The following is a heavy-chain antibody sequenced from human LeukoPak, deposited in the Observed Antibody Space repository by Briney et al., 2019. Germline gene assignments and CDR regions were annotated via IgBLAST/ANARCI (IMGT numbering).Heavy chain of an antibody. CDR3: ARHTGVYYDILTGHNWFDP. Sequence: SETLSLTCTVSGGSISSSSYYWGLIRQPPGKGLEWIGSIYYSGSTYYNPSLKSRVTISVDTSKNQFSLKLSSVTAADTAVYYCARHTGVYYDILTGHNWFDPWGQGTLVTVSS. CDR2: IYYSGST. CDR1: GGSISSSSYY. D-gene: IGHD3-9*01. J-gene: IGHJ5*02. V-gene: IGHV4-39*01.